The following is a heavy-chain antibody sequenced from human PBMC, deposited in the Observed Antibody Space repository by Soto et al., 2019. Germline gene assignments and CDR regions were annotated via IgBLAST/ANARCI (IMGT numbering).Heavy chain of an antibody. CDR3: RSSTSCYDESCVDV. CDR2: LDHIGST. J-gene: IGHJ6*02. V-gene: IGHV4-38-2*01. CDR1: GYSISSGNY. Sequence: PSETLSLTCAVSGYSISSGNYWAWIRQHPGRGLEWIGSLDHIGSTHYNTSPKSRVTISVDTSKNHFSPEVSSVTAADTAIYYCRSSTSCYDESCVDVWGQGTMVTVSS. D-gene: IGHD2-2*01.